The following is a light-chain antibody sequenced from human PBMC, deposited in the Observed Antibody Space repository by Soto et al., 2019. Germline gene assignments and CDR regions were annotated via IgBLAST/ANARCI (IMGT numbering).Light chain of an antibody. CDR1: QTIFSW. Sequence: IQMTQSSSTLSASVGDRVSITCRASQTIFSWLAWYKQKPGKAPKLVIYKASSLESGVPSRYSDSGSGTEFTLTISGLQPDDFATYYCQQYNSYPYSCGQGTKLEIK. J-gene: IGKJ2*03. CDR3: QQYNSYPYS. CDR2: KAS. V-gene: IGKV1-5*03.